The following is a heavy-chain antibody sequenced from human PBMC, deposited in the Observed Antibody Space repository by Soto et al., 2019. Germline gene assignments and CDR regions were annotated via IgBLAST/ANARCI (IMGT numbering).Heavy chain of an antibody. CDR2: FDPEDGET. CDR3: ATPKIRLPGSGMDV. CDR1: GYTLTELS. J-gene: IGHJ6*01. D-gene: IGHD3-16*01. V-gene: IGHV1-24*01. Sequence: ASVKVSCKVSGYTLTELSIHWVRQAPGKGLEWMGGFDPEDGETIYAQKFQGRVTMTEDTSTDTAYMELSSLRSEDAAVYYCATPKIRLPGSGMDVWGQGTTVTVS.